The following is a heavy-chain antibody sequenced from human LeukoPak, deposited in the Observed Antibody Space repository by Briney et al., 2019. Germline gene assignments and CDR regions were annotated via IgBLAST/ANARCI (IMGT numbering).Heavy chain of an antibody. D-gene: IGHD5-18*01. J-gene: IGHJ2*01. Sequence: GGSLRLSCAASGFTFSSYAMSWVRQAPGKGLEWVSGINWNGGSTGYADSVKGRFTISRDNAKNSLYLQMNSLRAEDTALYYCARAGSGYSYGYGNWYFDLWGRGTLVTVSS. CDR2: INWNGGST. V-gene: IGHV3-20*04. CDR1: GFTFSSYA. CDR3: ARAGSGYSYGYGNWYFDL.